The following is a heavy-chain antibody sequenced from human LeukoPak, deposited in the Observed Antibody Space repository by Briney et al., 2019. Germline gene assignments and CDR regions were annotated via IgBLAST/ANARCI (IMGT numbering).Heavy chain of an antibody. J-gene: IGHJ4*02. Sequence: GRSLRLSCAASGFTFSSYAMHWVRQAPGKGLEWVAVISYDGSNKYYADSVKGRFTISRDNSKNTLYLQMNSLRAEDTAVYYCARDHVVVPAAMAGGGWRSYYFDYWGQGALVTVSS. CDR2: ISYDGSNK. D-gene: IGHD2-2*01. CDR1: GFTFSSYA. V-gene: IGHV3-30-3*01. CDR3: ARDHVVVPAAMAGGGWRSYYFDY.